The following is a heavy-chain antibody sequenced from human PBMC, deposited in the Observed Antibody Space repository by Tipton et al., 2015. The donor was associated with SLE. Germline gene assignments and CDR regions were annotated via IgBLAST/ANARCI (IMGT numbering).Heavy chain of an antibody. D-gene: IGHD4-17*01. CDR3: ARDSAGSGDLDY. J-gene: IGHJ4*02. V-gene: IGHV1-69*04. Sequence: QSGPEVKKPGSSVKVSCKASGGTFSSYTINWVRQAPGQGLEWMGRVIPFLGIGNYAQKFQGRVTITADKFTSTAYMELSSLRSEDTAVYYCARDSAGSGDLDYWGQGTLVTVSS. CDR2: VIPFLGIG. CDR1: GGTFSSYT.